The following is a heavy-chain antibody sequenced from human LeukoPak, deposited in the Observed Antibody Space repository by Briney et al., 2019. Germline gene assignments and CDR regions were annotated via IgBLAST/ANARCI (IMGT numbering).Heavy chain of an antibody. D-gene: IGHD4-23*01. V-gene: IGHV1-18*01. CDR3: ARDYGGTFFDY. Sequence: ATENVSCKTSGYTFTGYGITWVRQAPGQGLEWMGWINVYSGDTNYAQNIQDRVTMSTDTSTSTAYMDLRNLRSDDTAVYYCARDYGGTFFDYWGQGTRVTVS. CDR1: GYTFTGYG. CDR2: INVYSGDT. J-gene: IGHJ4*02.